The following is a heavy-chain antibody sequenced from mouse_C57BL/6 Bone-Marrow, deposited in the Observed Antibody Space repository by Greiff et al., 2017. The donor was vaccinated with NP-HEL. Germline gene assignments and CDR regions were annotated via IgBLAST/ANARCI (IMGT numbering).Heavy chain of an antibody. D-gene: IGHD5-1*01. V-gene: IGHV5-4*01. CDR2: ISDGGSYT. Sequence: EVMLVESGGGLVKPGGSLKLSCAASGFTFSSYAMSWVRQTPEKRLEWVATISDGGSYTYYPDNVKGRFTISRDNAKNNLYLQMSHLKSEDTAMYYCARDSVPYSIDYWGQGTTLTVSS. CDR3: ARDSVPYSIDY. J-gene: IGHJ2*01. CDR1: GFTFSSYA.